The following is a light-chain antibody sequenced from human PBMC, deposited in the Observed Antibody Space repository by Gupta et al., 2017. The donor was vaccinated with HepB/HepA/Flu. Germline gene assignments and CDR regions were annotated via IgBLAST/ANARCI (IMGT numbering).Light chain of an antibody. J-gene: IGLJ1*01. CDR1: SSNIGAGYD. CDR2: ANR. CDR3: QSYDSSLSGYV. Sequence: QSVLTQPPSVSGAPGQRVTISCTGSSSNIGAGYDVHWYQQFPGTAPNLLIYANRNRSSGVPDRFSGSKSGTSASVAITGLQADDEADYHCQSYDSSLSGYVFGTGTKVTVL. V-gene: IGLV1-40*01.